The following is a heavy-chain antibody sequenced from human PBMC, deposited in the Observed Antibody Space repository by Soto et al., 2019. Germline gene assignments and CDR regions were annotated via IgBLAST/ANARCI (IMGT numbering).Heavy chain of an antibody. J-gene: IGHJ3*02. CDR1: GGSISSSSYY. V-gene: IGHV4-39*01. CDR3: ARPGRRGAFDI. CDR2: IYYSGST. Sequence: QLQLQESGPGLVKPSETLSLTCTVSGGSISSSSYYWGWIHQPPGKGLEWIGSIYYSGSTYYNPSLKSRVTISVDTSKNQFSLKLSSVTAADTAGYYCARPGRRGAFDIWGQGTMVTVSS. D-gene: IGHD3-10*01.